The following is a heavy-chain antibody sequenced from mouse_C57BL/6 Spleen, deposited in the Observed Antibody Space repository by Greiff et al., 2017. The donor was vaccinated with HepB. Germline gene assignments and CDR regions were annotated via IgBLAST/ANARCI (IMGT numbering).Heavy chain of an antibody. Sequence: QVQLQQPGAELVMPGASVKLSCKASGYTFTSYWMHWVKQRPGQGLEWIGEIDPSDSYTNYNQKFKGKSTLTVDKSSSTAYMQLSSLTSEDSAVYYCAYGSSPWFAYWGQGTLVTVSA. CDR1: GYTFTSYW. D-gene: IGHD1-1*01. V-gene: IGHV1-69*01. CDR2: IDPSDSYT. J-gene: IGHJ3*01. CDR3: AYGSSPWFAY.